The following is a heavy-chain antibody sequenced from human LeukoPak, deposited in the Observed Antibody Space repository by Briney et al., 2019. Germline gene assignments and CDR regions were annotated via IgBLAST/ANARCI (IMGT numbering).Heavy chain of an antibody. D-gene: IGHD6-6*01. CDR1: GFTFSSYW. CDR3: ARIGYSSSSLDL. V-gene: IGHV3-7*03. CDR2: INKDGSVQ. Sequence: PWGSLRLSCAASGFTFSSYWMTWVRQAPGKGLEWVANINKDGSVQYYVDSVKGRFTISRDNAKNSVYLQMNSLRAEDTAIYNCARIGYSSSSLDLWGRGTLVTVSS. J-gene: IGHJ4*02.